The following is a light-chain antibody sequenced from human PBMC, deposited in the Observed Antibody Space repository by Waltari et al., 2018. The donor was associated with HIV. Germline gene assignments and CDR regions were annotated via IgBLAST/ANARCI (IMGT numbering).Light chain of an antibody. J-gene: IGLJ3*02. CDR3: TSYISSSSHV. V-gene: IGLV2-14*01. Sequence: QSALTQPASVSGSPGQSITISCPGPNNAVDDYNYVSWYQHHPGKAPKVMIYEGNNRPSGVSNRFSGSKSGNTASLTISGLQAEDEADYFCTSYISSSSHVFGGWTKLTVL. CDR1: NNAVDDYNY. CDR2: EGN.